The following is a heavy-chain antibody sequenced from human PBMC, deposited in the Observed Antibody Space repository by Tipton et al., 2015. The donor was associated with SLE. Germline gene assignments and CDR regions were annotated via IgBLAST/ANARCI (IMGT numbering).Heavy chain of an antibody. CDR2: IYSGGST. Sequence: SLRLSCAASGFTFSSYAMSWVRQAPGKGLEWVSVIYSGGSTYYADSVKGRFTISRDNSKNTLYLQMNSLRAEDTAVYYCASALSKGIANYWGQGTLVTVSS. CDR3: ASALSKGIANY. D-gene: IGHD6-13*01. V-gene: IGHV3-66*02. J-gene: IGHJ4*02. CDR1: GFTFSSYA.